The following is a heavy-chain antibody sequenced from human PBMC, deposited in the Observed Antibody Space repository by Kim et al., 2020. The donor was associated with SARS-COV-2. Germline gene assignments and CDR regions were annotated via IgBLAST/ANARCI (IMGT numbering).Heavy chain of an antibody. D-gene: IGHD1-26*01. CDR3: ARVGYSGSYYGFDY. J-gene: IGHJ4*02. CDR1: GGSISSGGYY. Sequence: SETLSLTCTVSGGSISSGGYYWSWIRQHPGKGLEWIGYIYYSGSTYYNPSLKSRVTISVDTSKNQFSLKLSSVTAADTAVYYCARVGYSGSYYGFDYWGQGTLVTVSS. V-gene: IGHV4-31*03. CDR2: IYYSGST.